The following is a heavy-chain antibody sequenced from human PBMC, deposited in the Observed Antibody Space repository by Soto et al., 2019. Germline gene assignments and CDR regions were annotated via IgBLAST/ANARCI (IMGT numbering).Heavy chain of an antibody. CDR1: DYTFAAYW. CDR2: IYPGDSDT. J-gene: IGHJ3*02. CDR3: AMTGVAFDI. Sequence: PGESLKISCXGLDYTFAAYWIGWVRRMPGKGLEWMGIIYPGDSDTRYSPSFQGQVTISADKSISTAYLQWSSLKASDTAMYYCAMTGVAFDIWGQGTMVTVSS. V-gene: IGHV5-51*01. D-gene: IGHD3-10*01.